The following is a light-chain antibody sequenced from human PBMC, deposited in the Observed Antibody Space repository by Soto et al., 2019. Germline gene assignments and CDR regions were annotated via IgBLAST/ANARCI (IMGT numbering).Light chain of an antibody. Sequence: EIVLTQSPATLSLSPGERATLSCRASQSIRSQLAWYQQKPGQAPRLLIHDASNRATGIPARFSGSGSATDFTLTISSLEPEDCAVYYCQQRSNWPLTFCGGTKVEIK. CDR2: DAS. CDR1: QSIRSQ. V-gene: IGKV3-11*01. J-gene: IGKJ4*01. CDR3: QQRSNWPLT.